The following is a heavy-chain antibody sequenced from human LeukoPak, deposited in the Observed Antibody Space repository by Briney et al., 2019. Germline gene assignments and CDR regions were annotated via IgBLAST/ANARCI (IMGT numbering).Heavy chain of an antibody. J-gene: IGHJ4*02. Sequence: SETLSLTCTVSGGSISSSIYYWGWIRQPPGKGLEWIGSIYYSGSTYYNPSLKSRVTISVDTSKNQFSLKLSSVTAADTAVYYCARVGYSSSWSSSGGGVGPPTPEFDYWGQGTLVTVSS. CDR2: IYYSGST. CDR3: ARVGYSSSWSSSGGGVGPPTPEFDY. CDR1: GGSISSSIYY. D-gene: IGHD6-13*01. V-gene: IGHV4-39*07.